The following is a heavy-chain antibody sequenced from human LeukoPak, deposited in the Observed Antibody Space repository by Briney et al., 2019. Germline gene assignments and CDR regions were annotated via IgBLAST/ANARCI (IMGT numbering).Heavy chain of an antibody. V-gene: IGHV4-34*01. CDR3: ARGPGPDIVVVPAAIFDY. CDR1: GGSFSGYY. CDR2: INHSGST. J-gene: IGHJ4*02. Sequence: SETLSLTCAGYGGSFSGYYWSWIRQPPGKGMQWIGEINHSGSTNYNPCLKSRVTISVDTSKNQFSLKLSSVTAADTAVYYCARGPGPDIVVVPAAIFDYWGQGTLVTVSS. D-gene: IGHD2-2*02.